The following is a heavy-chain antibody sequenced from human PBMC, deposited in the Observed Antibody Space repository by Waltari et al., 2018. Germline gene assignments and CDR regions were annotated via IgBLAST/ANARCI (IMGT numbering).Heavy chain of an antibody. V-gene: IGHV3-7*01. J-gene: IGHJ4*02. CDR1: GFSFSSYW. CDR3: ARDSTRRFDY. Sequence: EVQLVESGGGLVQPGGSLRLSCAASGFSFSSYWMTRVRQAPGKGLEWVASINEDGSEKQYVDSVKGRFTISRDNAKNSLYLQMNSLRADDTAVYYCARDSTRRFDYWGQGTLVTVSS. CDR2: INEDGSEK. D-gene: IGHD6-6*01.